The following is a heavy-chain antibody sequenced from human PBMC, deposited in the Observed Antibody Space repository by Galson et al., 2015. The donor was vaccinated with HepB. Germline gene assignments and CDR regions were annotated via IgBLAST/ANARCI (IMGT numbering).Heavy chain of an antibody. J-gene: IGHJ4*02. Sequence: SLRLSCAVSGLSFDIHAMNWVHLAPGKGLQWVSTISTSGADTYYTDSVKGRFTISRDNSKNMLYLQMNTLRVEDTAIYYCAKDADILTGYPYYFDYWGQGTLVSVSS. CDR1: GLSFDIHA. CDR2: ISTSGADT. D-gene: IGHD3-9*01. V-gene: IGHV3-23*01. CDR3: AKDADILTGYPYYFDY.